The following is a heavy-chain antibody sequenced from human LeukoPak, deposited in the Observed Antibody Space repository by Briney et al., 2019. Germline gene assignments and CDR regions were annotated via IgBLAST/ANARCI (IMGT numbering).Heavy chain of an antibody. J-gene: IGHJ5*02. CDR2: IIPIFGTA. Sequence: SVKVSCKASGGTFSSYAISWVRQAPGQGLEWMGGIIPIFGTANYAQKFQGRVTITADESTSTAYMELSSLRSEDTAIYYCARVPQMLSNWFDPWGQGTLVTVSS. CDR1: GGTFSSYA. CDR3: ARVPQMLSNWFDP. D-gene: IGHD2-2*01. V-gene: IGHV1-69*01.